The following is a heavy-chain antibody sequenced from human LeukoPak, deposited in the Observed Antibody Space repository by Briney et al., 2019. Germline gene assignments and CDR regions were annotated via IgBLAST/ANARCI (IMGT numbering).Heavy chain of an antibody. CDR2: ISYDGSNK. CDR1: GFTFSSYA. Sequence: GGSLRLSCAASGFTFSSYAMHWVRQAPGKGLEWVAVISYDGSNKYYADSVKGRFTISRGNSKNTLYLQMNSLRAEDTAVYYCASFYYYYYGMDVWGQGTTVTVSS. J-gene: IGHJ6*02. D-gene: IGHD2/OR15-2a*01. V-gene: IGHV3-30-3*01. CDR3: ASFYYYYYGMDV.